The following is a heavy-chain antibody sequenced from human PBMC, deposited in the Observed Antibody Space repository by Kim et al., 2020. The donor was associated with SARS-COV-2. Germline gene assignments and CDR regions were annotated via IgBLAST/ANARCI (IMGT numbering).Heavy chain of an antibody. Sequence: SETLSLTCTVSGGSISSYYWSWIRQPPGKGLEWIGYIYYSGSTNYNPSLKSRVTISVDTSKNQFSLKLSSVTAADTAVYYCARNTITPRDYYYYGMDVWGQGTTVTVSS. CDR2: IYYSGST. D-gene: IGHD3-10*01. CDR3: ARNTITPRDYYYYGMDV. J-gene: IGHJ6*02. CDR1: GGSISSYY. V-gene: IGHV4-59*01.